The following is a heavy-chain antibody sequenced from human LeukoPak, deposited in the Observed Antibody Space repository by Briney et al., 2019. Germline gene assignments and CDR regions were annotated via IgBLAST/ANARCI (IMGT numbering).Heavy chain of an antibody. D-gene: IGHD4-23*01. CDR2: IYASGST. Sequence: SQTLSLTCTVSGGAISSGSYYWSWIRQPAGKGLEWIGRIYASGSTNYNPSLQSRVTISVDTSKNQFSLKLSSVTATDTAVYYCATSGPATVVTGASFDPWGQGTLVTVSS. J-gene: IGHJ5*02. CDR1: GGAISSGSYY. V-gene: IGHV4-61*02. CDR3: ATSGPATVVTGASFDP.